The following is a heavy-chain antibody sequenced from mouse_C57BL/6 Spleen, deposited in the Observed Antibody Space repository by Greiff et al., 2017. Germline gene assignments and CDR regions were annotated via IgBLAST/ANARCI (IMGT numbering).Heavy chain of an antibody. Sequence: DVQLQESGPELVKPGASVKISCKASGYSFTGYYMNWVKQSPEKSLEWIGEINPSTGGTTYNQKFKAKATLTVDKSSSTAYMQLKSLTSEDSAVYYCARYYYGSYWYFDVWGTGTTVTVSS. J-gene: IGHJ1*03. D-gene: IGHD1-1*01. CDR3: ARYYYGSYWYFDV. CDR1: GYSFTGYY. V-gene: IGHV1-42*01. CDR2: INPSTGGT.